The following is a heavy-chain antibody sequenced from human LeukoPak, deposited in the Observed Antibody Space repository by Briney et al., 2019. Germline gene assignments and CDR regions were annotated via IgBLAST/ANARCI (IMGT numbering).Heavy chain of an antibody. J-gene: IGHJ4*02. CDR3: ARGAGGSSGHSTYFHS. D-gene: IGHD3-22*01. Sequence: SETLSLTRTVSGGSMSTSDWGWIRQPAGKGPEWVGRIYTSGIINYNPSLRSRVTISVDTSSQQFSLILSCVTAADTAVYFCARGAGGSSGHSTYFHSWGEGT. V-gene: IGHV4-4*07. CDR2: IYTSGII. CDR1: GGSMSTSD.